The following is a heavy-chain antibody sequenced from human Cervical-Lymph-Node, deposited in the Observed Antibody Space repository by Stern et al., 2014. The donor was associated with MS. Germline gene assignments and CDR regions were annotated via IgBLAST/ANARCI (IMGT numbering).Heavy chain of an antibody. V-gene: IGHV4-39*01. J-gene: IGHJ4*02. D-gene: IGHD3-22*01. CDR1: GGSISSSSYY. Sequence: QVQLQESGPGLVKPSETLSLTCTVSGGSISSSSYYWGWIRQPPGKGLEWIGSIYYSGSTYYNPSLKSRVTISVDTSKNQFSLKLSSVTAADTAVYYCAWLPYYYDSSFDYWGQGTLVTVSS. CDR3: AWLPYYYDSSFDY. CDR2: IYYSGST.